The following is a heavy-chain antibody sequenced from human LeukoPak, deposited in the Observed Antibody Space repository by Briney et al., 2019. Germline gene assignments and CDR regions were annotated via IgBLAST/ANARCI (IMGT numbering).Heavy chain of an antibody. CDR2: INPSGGST. V-gene: IGHV1-46*03. Sequence: GASVKVSCKASGYTFTSYYMHWVRQAPGQGLEWMRIINPSGGSTSYAQKFQGRVTMTRDTSTSTVYMELNSLRSEDTAVYYCALIVVVPAAPTRGEFVDYWGQGTLVTVSS. CDR1: GYTFTSYY. J-gene: IGHJ4*02. D-gene: IGHD2-2*01. CDR3: ALIVVVPAAPTRGEFVDY.